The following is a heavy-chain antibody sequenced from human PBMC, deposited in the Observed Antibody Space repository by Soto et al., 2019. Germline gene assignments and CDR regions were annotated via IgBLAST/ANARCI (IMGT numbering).Heavy chain of an antibody. Sequence: GGSLRLSWAASGFTFDAYALHWVRQAPGQGLEWVSGISGNSGSIGYADSVKGRFTISRDNAKNSLYLQMNSLRAEDTALNYCAKDTGSGFLEWLYGMDVWGQGTTVTVS. CDR2: ISGNSGSI. CDR3: AKDTGSGFLEWLYGMDV. J-gene: IGHJ6*02. D-gene: IGHD3-3*01. V-gene: IGHV3-9*01. CDR1: GFTFDAYA.